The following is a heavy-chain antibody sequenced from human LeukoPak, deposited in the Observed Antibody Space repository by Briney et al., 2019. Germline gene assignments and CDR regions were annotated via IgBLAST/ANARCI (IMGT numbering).Heavy chain of an antibody. CDR3: VSTSGQYYYDNSGTYL. CDR1: GFTFSSYS. J-gene: IGHJ4*02. Sequence: GGSLRLSCAASGFTFSSYSMNWVRQAPGKGLEWVSSISSSSSYIYYADSVKGRFTISRDNAKNSLYLQMNSLRAEDTAVYYCVSTSGQYYYDNSGTYLWGQGTLVTVSS. V-gene: IGHV3-21*01. D-gene: IGHD3-22*01. CDR2: ISSSSSYI.